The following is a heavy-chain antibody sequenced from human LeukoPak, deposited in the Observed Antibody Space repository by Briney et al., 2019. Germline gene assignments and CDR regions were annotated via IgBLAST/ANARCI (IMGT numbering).Heavy chain of an antibody. CDR3: ARRGSSTGAAFDI. J-gene: IGHJ3*02. V-gene: IGHV5-51*01. CDR1: GYSFTNYW. D-gene: IGHD1-14*01. Sequence: KRGESLKISCKGSGYSFTNYWIGWVRQMPGKGLEWMGIIYPGDSDTRYSPSFQGQVTISADKSISTAYLQWSSLKASDTAIYYCARRGSSTGAAFDIWGQETMVTVSS. CDR2: IYPGDSDT.